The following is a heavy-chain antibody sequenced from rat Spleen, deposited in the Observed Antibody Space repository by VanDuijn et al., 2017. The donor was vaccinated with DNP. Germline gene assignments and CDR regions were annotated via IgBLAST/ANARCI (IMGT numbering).Heavy chain of an antibody. Sequence: EVQLQESGPGLVKPSQSLSLTCSVTGYSITSNYWGWIRKFPGNKMEWIGHISYSGRTTYNPSLKSRISITRDTSKNPFFLQLNSVSPEDTATYYCSRWTLGPQSFDYWGQLVMVTVYS. CDR3: SRWTLGPQSFDY. J-gene: IGHJ2*01. CDR2: ISYSGRT. CDR1: GYSITSNY. V-gene: IGHV3-1*01.